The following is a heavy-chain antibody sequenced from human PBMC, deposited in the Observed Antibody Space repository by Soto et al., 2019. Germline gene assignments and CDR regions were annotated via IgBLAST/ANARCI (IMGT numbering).Heavy chain of an antibody. CDR3: AGSAAMVPYCYYGMDV. V-gene: IGHV4-59*01. CDR1: GGSISSYY. J-gene: IGHJ6*02. D-gene: IGHD5-18*01. Sequence: KSSETLSLTCTVSGGSISSYYWSWIRQPPGKGLEWIGYIYYSGSTNYNPSLKSRVTISVDTSKNQFSLKLSSVTAADTAVYYCAGSAAMVPYCYYGMDVWGQGTTVTV. CDR2: IYYSGST.